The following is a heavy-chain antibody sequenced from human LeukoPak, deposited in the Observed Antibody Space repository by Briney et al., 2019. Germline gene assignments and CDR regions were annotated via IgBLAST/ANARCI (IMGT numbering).Heavy chain of an antibody. CDR3: ARTAIAAGTSYYFDY. Sequence: PSETLSLTCTVSGGSISSNYWSWIRQPAGKGLEWIGRIHTSGTTNYSPSLKSRVTISVDTSKNQFSLKLSSVTAADTAVYYCARTAIAAGTSYYFDYWGQGTLVTVSS. CDR2: IHTSGTT. D-gene: IGHD6-13*01. V-gene: IGHV4-4*07. J-gene: IGHJ4*02. CDR1: GGSISSNY.